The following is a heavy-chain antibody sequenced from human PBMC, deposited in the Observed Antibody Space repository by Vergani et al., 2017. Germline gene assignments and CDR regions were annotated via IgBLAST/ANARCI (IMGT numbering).Heavy chain of an antibody. D-gene: IGHD4-17*01. Sequence: QVQLVQSGAEVKKPGASVKVSCKASGYTFTSYGISWVRQAPGQGLEWIGWISDYNGNTNYAQTLQGRVTMTTDTSTSTAYMELSSLRSDDTAVYYCAREDYGGGAIPSAFDIWGQGTMVTVSS. CDR1: GYTFTSYG. J-gene: IGHJ3*02. CDR3: AREDYGGGAIPSAFDI. CDR2: ISDYNGNT. V-gene: IGHV1-18*01.